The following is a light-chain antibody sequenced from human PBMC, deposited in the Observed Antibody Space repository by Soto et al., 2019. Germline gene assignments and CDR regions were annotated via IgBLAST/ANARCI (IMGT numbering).Light chain of an antibody. Sequence: QSVLTQPPSVSAAPGQKVTTSCSGSSSNIGNNYVSWYQQLPGTAPKLLIYENNKRPSGIPDRFSGSKSGTSATLGITGLQTGDEADYYCGTWDSSLSDVVFGGGTKLTVL. CDR3: GTWDSSLSDVV. CDR1: SSNIGNNY. J-gene: IGLJ2*01. V-gene: IGLV1-51*02. CDR2: ENN.